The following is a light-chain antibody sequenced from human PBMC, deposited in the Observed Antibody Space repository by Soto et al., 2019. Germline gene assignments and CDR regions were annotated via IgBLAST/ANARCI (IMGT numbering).Light chain of an antibody. CDR3: QHFGSSLT. CDR2: GAS. J-gene: IGKJ4*01. CDR1: QGIGST. Sequence: EIVMTQSPATLSVSPGERATLSCRASQGIGSTLAWYQQKPGQTPRLLIYGASTRATGVPARFSGSGSGTDFTLTINRLEPEDFAVYYCQHFGSSLTFGGGTKVDIK. V-gene: IGKV3-15*01.